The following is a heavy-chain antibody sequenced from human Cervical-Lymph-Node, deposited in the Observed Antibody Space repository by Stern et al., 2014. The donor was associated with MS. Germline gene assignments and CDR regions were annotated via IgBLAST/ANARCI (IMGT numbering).Heavy chain of an antibody. CDR1: GYSFTSYW. Sequence: EVQLVESGAEVKKPGESLRISCKGSGYSFTSYWISWVRQMPGKGLEWMGRIDPSDSYTNYSPSFQGHVTISADKSISTAYLQWSSLKASDPAMYYCARWPPHAPNWFDPWGQGTLVTVSS. CDR3: ARWPPHAPNWFDP. J-gene: IGHJ5*02. CDR2: IDPSDSYT. V-gene: IGHV5-10-1*03.